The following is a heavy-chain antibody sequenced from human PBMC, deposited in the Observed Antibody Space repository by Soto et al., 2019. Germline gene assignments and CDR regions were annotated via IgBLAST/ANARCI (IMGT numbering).Heavy chain of an antibody. V-gene: IGHV1-69*01. J-gene: IGHJ6*02. CDR2: IIPIFNTA. CDR1: GGTLSNYA. D-gene: IGHD4-17*01. Sequence: QVQLVQSGAEVKKPGSSVKVSCKASGGTLSNYAFTWVRQGPGQGLEWMGGIIPIFNTANYAQKFQGRVTITAGESTSTAYMEVNSLTSEDTAVYYCARVRPTDYVGNYNYGMDVWGQGTRVTVSS. CDR3: ARVRPTDYVGNYNYGMDV.